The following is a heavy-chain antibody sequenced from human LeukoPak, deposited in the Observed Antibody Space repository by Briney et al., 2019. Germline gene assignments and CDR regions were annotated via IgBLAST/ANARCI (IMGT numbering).Heavy chain of an antibody. CDR3: ARGGQIWFGELGWFDP. V-gene: IGHV1-2*02. Sequence: ASVKVSCKASGYTFTGYYMHWVRQAPGQGLEWMGWINPNSGGTNYAQKFQGRVTMTRDTSISTAYMELSRLRSGDTAVYYCARGGQIWFGELGWFDPWGQGTLVTVSS. J-gene: IGHJ5*02. CDR2: INPNSGGT. D-gene: IGHD3-10*01. CDR1: GYTFTGYY.